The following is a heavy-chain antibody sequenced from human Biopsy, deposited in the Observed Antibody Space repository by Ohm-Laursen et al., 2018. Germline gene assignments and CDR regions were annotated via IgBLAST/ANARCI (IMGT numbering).Heavy chain of an antibody. CDR1: GYTFTAYG. CDR3: ARDPGYDFWSGSDPFDI. J-gene: IGHJ3*02. V-gene: IGHV1-18*04. D-gene: IGHD3-3*01. Sequence: GASVKVSCKTSGYTFTAYGISWVRQAPGQGLEWMGWISTYNDDTNIAQKFQGRVSMTTDTSTRTACMELRSLRSGDTAIYFCARDPGYDFWSGSDPFDIWGQGTLVTVS. CDR2: ISTYNDDT.